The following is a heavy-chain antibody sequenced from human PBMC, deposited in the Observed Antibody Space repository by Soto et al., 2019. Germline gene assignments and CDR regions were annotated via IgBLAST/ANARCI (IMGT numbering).Heavy chain of an antibody. CDR1: GFTFSSYG. CDR2: ISDDGSDK. CDR3: AKDQTQACEI. J-gene: IGHJ3*02. Sequence: QVHLVESGGGVVQPGRSLRLSCAVSGFTFSSYGMYWVRQTPGKGPEWVAVISDDGSDKYYADSVKGRFTISRDNSKNTLYLQMNSLRVEDTAIYYCAKDQTQACEIWGQGTMVTVSS. V-gene: IGHV3-30*18.